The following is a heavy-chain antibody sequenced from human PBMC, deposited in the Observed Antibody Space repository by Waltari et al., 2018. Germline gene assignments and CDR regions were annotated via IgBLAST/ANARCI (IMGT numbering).Heavy chain of an antibody. CDR1: GYSISSGYY. D-gene: IGHD4-17*01. Sequence: QVQLQESGQGLVKPSETLSLTCTVSGYSISSGYYWGWIRQPPGKGLEGIGSIYHSGSTCYNPSLESRVTISVDKSKNQFSLKLSSVTAADTAVYYCARDRDYGDYSAHAFDIWGQGTMVTVSS. J-gene: IGHJ3*02. V-gene: IGHV4-38-2*02. CDR2: IYHSGST. CDR3: ARDRDYGDYSAHAFDI.